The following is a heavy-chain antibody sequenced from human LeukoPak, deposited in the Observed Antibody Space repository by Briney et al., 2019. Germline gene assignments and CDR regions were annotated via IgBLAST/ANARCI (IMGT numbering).Heavy chain of an antibody. CDR2: IYSCGST. J-gene: IGHJ6*03. CDR3: ARDPYSGSYGGYYYYYMDV. CDR1: GFTVSSNY. Sequence: PGGSLRLSCAASGFTVSSNYMSWVRQAPGKGLEWVSVIYSCGSTYYADSVKGRFTISRDNSKNTLYLQMNSLRDEDTAVYYCARDPYSGSYGGYYYYYMDVWGKGTTVTISS. D-gene: IGHD1-26*01. V-gene: IGHV3-66*01.